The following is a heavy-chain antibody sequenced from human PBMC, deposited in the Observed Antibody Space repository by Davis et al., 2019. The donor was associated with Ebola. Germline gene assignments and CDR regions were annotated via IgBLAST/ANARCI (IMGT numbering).Heavy chain of an antibody. D-gene: IGHD2-21*02. Sequence: GGSLRLSCKGSGYSFTSYWISWVRQMPGKGLEWMGRIDPSDSYTNYSPSFQGHITISADKSISTAYLQWSSLKASDTAMYYCARQYCGGDCYSTYYYYGMDVWGQGTTVTVSS. CDR1: GYSFTSYW. V-gene: IGHV5-10-1*01. CDR2: IDPSDSYT. J-gene: IGHJ6*02. CDR3: ARQYCGGDCYSTYYYYGMDV.